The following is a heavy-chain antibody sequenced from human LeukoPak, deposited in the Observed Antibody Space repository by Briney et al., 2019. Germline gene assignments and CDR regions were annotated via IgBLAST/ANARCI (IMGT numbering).Heavy chain of an antibody. D-gene: IGHD5-24*01. CDR1: GFTVSSNY. V-gene: IGHV3-53*01. Sequence: GGSLRLSCAASGFTVSSNYMSWVRQAPGRGLEWVSLIYSGGTTYYADSVKGRFTISRGNSKNTLYLQRNSLRAEDTAVYYCAREAQMTTLKGGNWFDAWGQGTLVTVSS. CDR2: IYSGGTT. J-gene: IGHJ5*02. CDR3: AREAQMTTLKGGNWFDA.